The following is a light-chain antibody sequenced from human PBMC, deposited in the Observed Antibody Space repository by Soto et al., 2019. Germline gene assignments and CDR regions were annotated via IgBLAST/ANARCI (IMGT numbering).Light chain of an antibody. V-gene: IGKV3-20*01. CDR1: QSVSSSY. Sequence: EIVLTQSPGTLSLSPGERATLSCRASQSVSSSYLAWYQQKPGQAPRLLIYGASSRATGIPDRFRGSGSGTDISLIMGRRLTGVFGAYYCQEPGGPPGLAFCAGTKVHIK. J-gene: IGKJ3*01. CDR3: QEPGGPPGLA. CDR2: GAS.